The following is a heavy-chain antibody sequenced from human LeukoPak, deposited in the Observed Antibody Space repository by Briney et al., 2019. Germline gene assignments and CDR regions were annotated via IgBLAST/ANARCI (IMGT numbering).Heavy chain of an antibody. CDR1: GGSISSGSYY. CDR2: IYTSGST. V-gene: IGHV4-61*02. CDR3: ARGVYKPPLTWFDP. J-gene: IGHJ5*02. D-gene: IGHD1-1*01. Sequence: PSQTLSLTCTVSGGSISSGSYYWSWIRQPAGKGLEWIGRIYTSGSTNYNPSLKSRVTISVDTSKNQFSLKLSSVTAADTAVYYCARGVYKPPLTWFDPWGQGTLVTVSS.